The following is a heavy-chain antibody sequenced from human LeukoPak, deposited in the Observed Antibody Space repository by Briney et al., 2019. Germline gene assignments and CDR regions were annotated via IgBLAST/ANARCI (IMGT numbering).Heavy chain of an antibody. V-gene: IGHV3-48*03. CDR3: ARDSTGYYDSSGYYYGGYFQH. CDR1: GFTFSSYE. J-gene: IGHJ1*01. Sequence: GGSLRLSCAASGFTFSSYEMNWVRQAPGKGLEWVSYISSSSSPIYYADSVKGRFTISRDNAKNSLYLQMNSLRAEDTALYYCARDSTGYYDSSGYYYGGYFQHWGQGTLVTVSS. D-gene: IGHD3-22*01. CDR2: ISSSSSPI.